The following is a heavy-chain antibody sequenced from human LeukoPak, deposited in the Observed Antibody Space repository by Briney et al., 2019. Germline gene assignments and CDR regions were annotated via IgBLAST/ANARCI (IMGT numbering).Heavy chain of an antibody. Sequence: ASVKVSCKASGYTFTSYGISWVRQAPGQGLEWMGWISAYNGNTNYAQKLQGRVTMTEDTSTDTAYMELSSLRSEDTAVYYCATDLSADYYYYMDVWGKGTTVTVSS. J-gene: IGHJ6*03. CDR1: GYTFTSYG. CDR2: ISAYNGNT. CDR3: ATDLSADYYYYMDV. V-gene: IGHV1-18*01. D-gene: IGHD2-2*01.